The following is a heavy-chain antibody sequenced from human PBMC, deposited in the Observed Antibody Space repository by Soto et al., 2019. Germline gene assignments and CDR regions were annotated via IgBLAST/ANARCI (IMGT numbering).Heavy chain of an antibody. CDR3: ARVGIIAVAGTTNWFDP. CDR1: GGTFSSYA. D-gene: IGHD6-19*01. J-gene: IGHJ5*02. V-gene: IGHV1-69*13. CDR2: IIPIFGTA. Sequence: ASVKVSCKASGGTFSSYAISWVRQAPGQGLEWMGGIIPIFGTANYAQKFQGRVTITADESTSTAYMELSSLRSEDTAVYYCARVGIIAVAGTTNWFDPWGQGTLITVSS.